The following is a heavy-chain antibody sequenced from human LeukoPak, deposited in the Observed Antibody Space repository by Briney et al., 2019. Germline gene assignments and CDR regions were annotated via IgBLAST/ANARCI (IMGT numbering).Heavy chain of an antibody. CDR3: AKQMNLPGIAAAVNNWFDP. Sequence: GGSLRLSCAASGVTLSTYAMSWARQAPGKGLEWVSGISSSGSGDNTYYADSVKGRFTISRDNSKNTLYLQMNSLRAEDTAVYYCAKQMNLPGIAAAVNNWFDPWGQGTLVTVSS. V-gene: IGHV3-23*01. CDR2: ISSSGSGDNT. CDR1: GVTLSTYA. D-gene: IGHD6-13*01. J-gene: IGHJ5*02.